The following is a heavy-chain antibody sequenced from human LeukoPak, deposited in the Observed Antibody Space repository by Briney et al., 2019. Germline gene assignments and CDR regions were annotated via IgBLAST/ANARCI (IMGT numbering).Heavy chain of an antibody. CDR3: ATDLGLTMIRGVIVH. Sequence: GGSLRLSCAASGFTFTNAWMTWVRQAPGKGLEWVGRIKSKGDGETTDYAAPMKGRFTMSRDDSKATLYLQMNSLNAEDTAVYYCATDLGLTMIRGVIVHWGQGDLVTVSS. CDR2: IKSKGDGETT. CDR1: GFTFTNAW. V-gene: IGHV3-15*01. J-gene: IGHJ4*02. D-gene: IGHD3-10*01.